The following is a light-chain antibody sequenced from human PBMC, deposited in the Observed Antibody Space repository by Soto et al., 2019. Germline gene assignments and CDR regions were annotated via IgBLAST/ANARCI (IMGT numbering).Light chain of an antibody. J-gene: IGKJ1*01. V-gene: IGKV3-20*01. CDR1: QRVKSSY. CDR3: QQYASSPGT. Sequence: EIVLTQSPGTLSLAPGEGATLSCRASQRVKSSYLAWYQQKPGQAPRLLIFGTSNRATGIPDRFRGGGSGPDFTLAFGRLEREDFAVYYCQQYASSPGTFGQGTKVEIK. CDR2: GTS.